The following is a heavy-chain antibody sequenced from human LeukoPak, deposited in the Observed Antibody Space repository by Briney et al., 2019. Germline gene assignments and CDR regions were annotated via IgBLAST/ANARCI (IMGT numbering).Heavy chain of an antibody. CDR3: AKDSQEYDSSGYYSPFDY. CDR1: GFTFNIYA. D-gene: IGHD3-22*01. J-gene: IGHJ4*02. Sequence: GGSLRLSCEASGFTFNIYAMTWVRRAPGKGLEWVSGISGGGVSTYYADSVKGRFTISRDNSKNILYLQMNSLRAEDTAVYYCAKDSQEYDSSGYYSPFDYWGQGTLVTVSS. CDR2: ISGGGVST. V-gene: IGHV3-23*01.